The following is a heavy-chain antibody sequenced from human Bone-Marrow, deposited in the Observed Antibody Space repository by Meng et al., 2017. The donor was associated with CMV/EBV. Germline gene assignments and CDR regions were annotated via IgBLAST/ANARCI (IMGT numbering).Heavy chain of an antibody. D-gene: IGHD3-22*01. J-gene: IGHJ6*02. CDR2: INHSGST. V-gene: IGHV4-34*01. Sequence: SQTLSLTCAVYGGSFSGYYWSWIRQPPGKGLEWIGEINHSGSTNYNPSLKSRVTISVDTSKNQFSLKLSSVTAADTAVYSCARGRPYHDSSGPKPRVPYYYGMDVWGQGTTVTVSS. CDR3: ARGRPYHDSSGPKPRVPYYYGMDV. CDR1: GGSFSGYY.